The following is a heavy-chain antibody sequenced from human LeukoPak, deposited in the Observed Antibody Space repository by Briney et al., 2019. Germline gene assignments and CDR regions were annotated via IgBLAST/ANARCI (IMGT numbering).Heavy chain of an antibody. Sequence: GASVTVSCKASGCTFSSYASSWVRQAPGQGLEWMGGIIPIFGTANYSQKFQGRVTITADESTSTAYMELSSLRSDDTAVYYCARGPPNWGYDYWGPGTLVTVSS. J-gene: IGHJ4*02. CDR3: ARGPPNWGYDY. CDR1: GCTFSSYA. CDR2: IIPIFGTA. V-gene: IGHV1-69*13. D-gene: IGHD7-27*01.